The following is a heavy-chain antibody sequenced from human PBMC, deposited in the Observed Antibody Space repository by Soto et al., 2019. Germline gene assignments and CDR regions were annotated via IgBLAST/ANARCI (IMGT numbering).Heavy chain of an antibody. J-gene: IGHJ4*02. V-gene: IGHV3-30*18. CDR3: AKEWDAHPNFDY. CDR2: ISYDGGNK. CDR1: GFVFSDHG. Sequence: QVQLVESGGGVVQPGRSLRLSCAGSGFVFSDHGIHWVRQAPGKGLEWLAAISYDGGNKYYADSVKGRFTISRDNSENTVFLQMNSLTTEDTAIYYCAKEWDAHPNFDYWGQGILVTVSS. D-gene: IGHD1-26*01.